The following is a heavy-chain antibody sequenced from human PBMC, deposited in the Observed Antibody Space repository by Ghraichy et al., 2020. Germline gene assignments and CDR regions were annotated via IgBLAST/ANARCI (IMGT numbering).Heavy chain of an antibody. CDR2: LFNDGST. J-gene: IGHJ4*02. V-gene: IGHV4-59*01. Sequence: SETLSLTCTVSGGSISNEHWNWVRQPPGKGLEWIAYLFNDGSTSYNPSLKNRVTISLDRSQNQLSLRLTSVTAADTAVYFCARSLSGLDSRDYWGQGTLVTVSS. CDR1: GGSISNEH. CDR3: ARSLSGLDSRDY. D-gene: IGHD2-2*03.